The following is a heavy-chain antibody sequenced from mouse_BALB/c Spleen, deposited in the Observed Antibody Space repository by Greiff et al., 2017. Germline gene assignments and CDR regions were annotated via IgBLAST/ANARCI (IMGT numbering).Heavy chain of an antibody. Sequence: VQLKESGPGLVKPSQSLSLTCTVTGYSITSDYAWNWIRQFPGNKLEWMGYISYSGSTSYNPSLKSRISITRDTSKNQFFLQLNSVTTEDTATYYCARGGGSFAYWGQGTLVTVSA. V-gene: IGHV3-2*02. CDR2: ISYSGST. CDR1: GYSITSDYA. CDR3: ARGGGSFAY. J-gene: IGHJ3*01.